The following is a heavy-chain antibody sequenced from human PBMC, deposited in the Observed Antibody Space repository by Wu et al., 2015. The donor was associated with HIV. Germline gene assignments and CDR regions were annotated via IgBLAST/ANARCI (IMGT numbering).Heavy chain of an antibody. D-gene: IGHD3-10*01. Sequence: QVQLVQSGAEVKKPGASVKVSCKASGYTFTGYYMHWVRQAPGQGLEWMGWINPNSGGTNYAQKFQGRVTMTRDTSISTAYMELSRLRSDDTAVYYCARDPWFGELLRGGPLDYWGQGTLVTVSS. J-gene: IGHJ4*02. CDR2: INPNSGGT. V-gene: IGHV1-2*02. CDR1: GYTFTGYY. CDR3: ARDPWFGELLRGGPLDY.